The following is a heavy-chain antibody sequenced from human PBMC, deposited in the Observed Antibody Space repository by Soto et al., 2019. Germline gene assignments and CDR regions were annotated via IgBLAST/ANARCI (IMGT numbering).Heavy chain of an antibody. CDR2: IYYTETT. V-gene: IGHV4-30-4*01. Sequence: PSETLSLTCTVSGASISSGDYYWSWVRQPPGKGLEWIGYIYYTETTHYNPSLKSRLIISVDSSKNQFSLKLSSVTAADTAVYYCASTQYDFWSVLNHWGQGTLVTVSS. CDR3: ASTQYDFWSVLNH. D-gene: IGHD3-3*01. CDR1: GASISSGDYY. J-gene: IGHJ4*02.